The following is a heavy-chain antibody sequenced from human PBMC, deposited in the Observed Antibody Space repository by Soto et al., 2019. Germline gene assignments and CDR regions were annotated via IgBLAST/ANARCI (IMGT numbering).Heavy chain of an antibody. CDR1: GFTFSNYA. J-gene: IGHJ6*02. CDR2: ISGSGTST. CDR3: AFTNSGSWSYYYFGMDV. D-gene: IGHD6-13*01. V-gene: IGHV3-23*01. Sequence: GGSLRLSCAASGFTFSNYAMNWVRRAPGKGLEWVSAISGSGTSTYYAESVKGRFTISRDNSKNTLTLQMNSLRAEDTAVYNCAFTNSGSWSYYYFGMDVWGQGTTVTVSS.